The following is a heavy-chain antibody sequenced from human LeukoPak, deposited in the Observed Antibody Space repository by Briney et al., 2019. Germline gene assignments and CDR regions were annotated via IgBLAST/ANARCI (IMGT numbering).Heavy chain of an antibody. CDR1: GFTFSSYA. CDR3: ARALAVAGTGGFDP. D-gene: IGHD6-19*01. V-gene: IGHV3-30-3*01. J-gene: IGHJ5*02. Sequence: PGGSLRLSCAASGFTFSSYAMSWVRQAPGKGLEWVAVISYDGSNKYYADSVKGRFTISRDNAKNTLYLQMNSLRAEDTAVYYCARALAVAGTGGFDPWGQGTLVTVSS. CDR2: ISYDGSNK.